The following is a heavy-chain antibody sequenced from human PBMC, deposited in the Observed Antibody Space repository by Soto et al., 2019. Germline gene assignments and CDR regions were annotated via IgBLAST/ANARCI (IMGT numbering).Heavy chain of an antibody. Sequence: QVQLVESGGGVVQPGRSLRLSCAASGFTFSSYGMHWVRQAPGKGLEWAAVIAYDGSNKYYADSVKGRFTIYRDNSKNTLYLHMNSLRAEDTAVYYCAKSYYDYVWGSYRDAFDIWGQGTMVTVSS. CDR3: AKSYYDYVWGSYRDAFDI. V-gene: IGHV3-30*18. CDR1: GFTFSSYG. D-gene: IGHD3-16*02. CDR2: IAYDGSNK. J-gene: IGHJ3*02.